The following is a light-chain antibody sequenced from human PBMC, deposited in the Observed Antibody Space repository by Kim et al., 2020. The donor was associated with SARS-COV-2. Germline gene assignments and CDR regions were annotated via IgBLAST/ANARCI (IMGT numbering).Light chain of an antibody. CDR3: AAWDDSLSVL. V-gene: IGLV1-47*01. CDR1: SSSIGSKY. Sequence: PAPRVTISCSGSSSSIGSKYVYSDQQLPGTAPKLRIYRNNQRPSGVPDRFSGSESGSSAPLAISGLRSEDDADYYCAAWDDSLSVLFGGGTQLTVL. CDR2: RNN. J-gene: IGLJ2*01.